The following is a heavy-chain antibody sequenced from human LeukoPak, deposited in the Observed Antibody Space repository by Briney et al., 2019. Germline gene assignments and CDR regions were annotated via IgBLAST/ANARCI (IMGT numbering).Heavy chain of an antibody. D-gene: IGHD4-17*01. J-gene: IGHJ4*02. CDR3: ARGTGYGVFDY. Sequence: GGSLRLTCAASGFTFSSYWMHWVRQAPGKGLVWVSRVNSDGSATTYADSVKGRFTISRDNAKNTLYLQMNSLRAEDTAVYYCARGTGYGVFDYWGQGSLVTVSS. CDR2: VNSDGSAT. V-gene: IGHV3-74*01. CDR1: GFTFSSYW.